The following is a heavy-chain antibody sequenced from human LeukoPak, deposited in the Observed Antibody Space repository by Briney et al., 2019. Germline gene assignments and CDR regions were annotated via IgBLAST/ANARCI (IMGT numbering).Heavy chain of an antibody. CDR2: ISGYNGNT. CDR1: GFTFTSYG. J-gene: IGHJ4*02. Sequence: ASVKVSCKTSGFTFTSYGISWMRQAPGQGLEWVGWISGYNGNTNYAQKFQDRVTMTTDTSTSTAYMELRNLRSDDTAFYYCARDRSSLARENWGQGTLVTVSS. CDR3: ARDRSSLAREN. V-gene: IGHV1-18*01. D-gene: IGHD6-13*01.